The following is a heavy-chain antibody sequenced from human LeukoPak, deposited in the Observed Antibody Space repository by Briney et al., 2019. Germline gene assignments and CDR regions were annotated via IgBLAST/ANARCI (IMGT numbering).Heavy chain of an antibody. CDR1: GFTVSSNY. CDR2: ITSSGDDI. CDR3: ARFPIQMVRGITSYYYGMDV. D-gene: IGHD3-10*01. V-gene: IGHV3-11*04. Sequence: PGGSLRLSCAASGFTVSSNYMSWVRQAPGKGLEWISFITSSGDDIFYADSVKGRFTISRDNAKNSPYLQMNSLRAEDTAVYYCARFPIQMVRGITSYYYGMDVWGQGTTVTVSS. J-gene: IGHJ6*02.